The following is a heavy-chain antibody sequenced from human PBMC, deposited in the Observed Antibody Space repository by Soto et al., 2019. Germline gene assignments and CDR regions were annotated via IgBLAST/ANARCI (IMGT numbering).Heavy chain of an antibody. Sequence: SATLSLACSVSGGSISTVGHYWTWIRQPPGKGLEWIGSIYHTGSTYYSKSLRSRLTMSVDTSKSQFSLRLSSVTAADTAVYYCARESDSSGYYYVADAFDIWCQGTMVT. V-gene: IGHV4-31*03. CDR2: IYHTGST. CDR3: ARESDSSGYYYVADAFDI. J-gene: IGHJ3*02. D-gene: IGHD3-22*01. CDR1: GGSISTVGHY.